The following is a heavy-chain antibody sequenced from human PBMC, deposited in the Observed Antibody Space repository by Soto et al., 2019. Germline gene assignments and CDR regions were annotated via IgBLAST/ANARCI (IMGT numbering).Heavy chain of an antibody. V-gene: IGHV5-51*01. CDR1: GYTFSNFW. CDR2: IYPGDQET. D-gene: IGHD6-13*01. CDR3: ARSPRSSPYFDY. J-gene: IGHJ4*02. Sequence: GESLKISCQCSGYTFSNFWIGWVRQLPGRGLEWMGIIYPGDQETRYSPSFHGKVTISADKSINTAYLQWDSLEASDTAFYFCARSPRSSPYFDYWGQGALVTVSS.